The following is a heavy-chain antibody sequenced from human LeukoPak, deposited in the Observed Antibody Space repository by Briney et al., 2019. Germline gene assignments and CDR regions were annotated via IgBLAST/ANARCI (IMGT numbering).Heavy chain of an antibody. D-gene: IGHD3-10*01. CDR1: GFTFSDYY. CDR2: ISSSGSTI. J-gene: IGHJ4*02. V-gene: IGHV3-11*04. Sequence: GGSLRLSCAASGFTFSDYYMSWIRQAPGKGLEWVSYISSSGSTIYYADSVKGRCTISRDNAKNSLYLQVNSLRVEDTAVYYCARGPPCGSRSDYFDYWGQGTLVTVSS. CDR3: ARGPPCGSRSDYFDY.